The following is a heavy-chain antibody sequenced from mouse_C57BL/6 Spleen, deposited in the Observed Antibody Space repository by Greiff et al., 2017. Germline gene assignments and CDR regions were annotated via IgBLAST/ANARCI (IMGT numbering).Heavy chain of an antibody. Sequence: VQLQQSGAELVRPGASVTLSCKASGYTFTDYAMHWVKQTPVHGLEWIGAIDPETGGTAYNQKFKGKAILTVEKSSSTAYMELRSLTSDDSAVYYCARNDSYPLALDYWGQGTTLTVSS. V-gene: IGHV1-15*01. J-gene: IGHJ2*01. D-gene: IGHD2-3*01. CDR2: IDPETGGT. CDR1: GYTFTDYA. CDR3: ARNDSYPLALDY.